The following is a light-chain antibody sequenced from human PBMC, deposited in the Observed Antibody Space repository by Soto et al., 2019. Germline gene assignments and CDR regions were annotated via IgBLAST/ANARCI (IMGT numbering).Light chain of an antibody. Sequence: DIVMTQSPDSLAVSLGERATINCKSSRTVFYSSNNKNHLAGYQQRPGQPPRLVIYWASIRDSGVPDRFNGSGSGTDFTLTISSLQAEDVAISYYQQDFSLPLTFGGGTKVDI. CDR1: RTVFYSSNNKNH. CDR2: WAS. J-gene: IGKJ4*01. CDR3: QQDFSLPLT. V-gene: IGKV4-1*01.